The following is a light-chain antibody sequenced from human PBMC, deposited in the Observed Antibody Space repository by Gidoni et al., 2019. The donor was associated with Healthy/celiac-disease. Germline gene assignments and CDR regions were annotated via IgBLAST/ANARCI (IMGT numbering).Light chain of an antibody. CDR2: KAS. CDR1: KSIVNC. Sequence: DIHVTPSPSTLSASVGDRVTITCRASKSIVNCLAWYQQKPGKATKLLFYKASSLDSGVACRCSGSASGKEFTITISRLQPDDFATYYCQQYNSYSYSFGQGTKLEIK. J-gene: IGKJ2*03. CDR3: QQYNSYSYS. V-gene: IGKV1-5*03.